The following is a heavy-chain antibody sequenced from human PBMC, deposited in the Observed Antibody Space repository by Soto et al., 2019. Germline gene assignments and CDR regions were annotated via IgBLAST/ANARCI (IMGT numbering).Heavy chain of an antibody. D-gene: IGHD1-1*01. CDR1: GYSISSTYW. CDR2: NYPTTGRA. V-gene: IGHV4-4*02. J-gene: IGHJ4*02. CDR3: ARHVGVTGTRGFDY. Sequence: QVQLQESGPGLVKPSGTLSLTCDVSGYSISSTYWWSWVRQSPLEGLEWIGENYPTTGRANYNPSLRSRVTISADSSKNQFSLNLRSVTAADTAVYYCARHVGVTGTRGFDYWGQGIPVSVSS.